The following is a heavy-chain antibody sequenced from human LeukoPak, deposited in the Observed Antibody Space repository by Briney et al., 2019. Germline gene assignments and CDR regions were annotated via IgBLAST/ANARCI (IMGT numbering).Heavy chain of an antibody. CDR1: GFTFSSYG. J-gene: IGHJ4*02. CDR2: ISYDGSTK. D-gene: IGHD3-10*01. CDR3: AKVRYYGSGSDGLFDY. Sequence: PGGSLRLSCAASGFTFSSYGMHWVRQAPGKGLEWVSDISYDGSTKYYADSVKGRFTISRDNSNNTLYLQMNRLRAEDTAVYYCAKVRYYGSGSDGLFDYWGLGTLVTVSS. V-gene: IGHV3-30*18.